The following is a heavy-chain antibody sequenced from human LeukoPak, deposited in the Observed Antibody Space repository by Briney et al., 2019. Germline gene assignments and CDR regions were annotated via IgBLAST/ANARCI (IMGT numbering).Heavy chain of an antibody. CDR1: GVSMNNYY. CDR3: ARHTVTTLDY. D-gene: IGHD4-17*01. V-gene: IGHV4-59*01. CDR2: IHYSGGT. Sequence: PSETLSLTCTVSGVSMNNYYWNWIRQAPGKGLEWIGYIHYSGGTNYNPSLKSRVTISVDTSKNQFSLKLSSVTAADTAVYYCARHTVTTLDYWGQGTLVTVSS. J-gene: IGHJ4*02.